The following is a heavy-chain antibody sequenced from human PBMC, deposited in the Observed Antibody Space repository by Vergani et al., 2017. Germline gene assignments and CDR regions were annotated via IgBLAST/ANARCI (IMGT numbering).Heavy chain of an antibody. CDR2: ISCNSGGI. J-gene: IGHJ4*02. D-gene: IGHD2-21*01. CDR3: GVIAKGY. CDR1: GCTFDDYA. V-gene: IGHV3-9*01. Sequence: EVQLVESGGGLVQPGRSLRLTCAASGCTFDDYAMHWVRRAPGEGLEWVSGISCNSGGIGYADPVKGRFTISTDNAKNSLYLQMNSLRAEDTALYYCGVIAKGYWGQGTLVTVSS.